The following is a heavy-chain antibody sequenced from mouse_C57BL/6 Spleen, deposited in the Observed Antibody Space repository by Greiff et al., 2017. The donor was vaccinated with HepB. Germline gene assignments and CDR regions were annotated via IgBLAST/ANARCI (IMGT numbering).Heavy chain of an antibody. D-gene: IGHD2-1*01. CDR2: INPNNGGT. Sequence: EVQLQQSGPELVKPGASVKISCKASGYTFTDYYMNWVKQSHGKSLEWIGDINPNNGGTSYNQKFKGKATLTVDKSSSTAYMELRSLTSEDSAVYNCARYYGKGGAWFAYWGQGTLVTVSA. J-gene: IGHJ3*01. CDR3: ARYYGKGGAWFAY. CDR1: GYTFTDYY. V-gene: IGHV1-26*01.